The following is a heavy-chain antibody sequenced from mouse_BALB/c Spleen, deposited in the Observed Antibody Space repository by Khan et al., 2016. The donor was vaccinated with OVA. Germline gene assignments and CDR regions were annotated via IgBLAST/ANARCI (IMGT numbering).Heavy chain of an antibody. CDR3: ARGNYYGYALDY. V-gene: IGHV3-2*02. Sequence: EVQLQESGPGLVKPSQSLSLTCTVNGYSITSNYAWNWIRQFPGNKLEWMGYISYSGSTNYNPSLKSRLSITRDTSKNQFFLLLHSVTTGDSATYYCARGNYYGYALDYWGQGTSVTVSS. CDR1: GYSITSNYA. D-gene: IGHD1-1*01. J-gene: IGHJ4*01. CDR2: ISYSGST.